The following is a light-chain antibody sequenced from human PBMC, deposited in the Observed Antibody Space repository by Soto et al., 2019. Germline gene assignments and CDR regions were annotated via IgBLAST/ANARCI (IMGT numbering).Light chain of an antibody. CDR2: TDN. V-gene: IGLV1-47*01. CDR1: SSNIGKDF. Sequence: QCVRTRAPSGSGAAGQTGSISCSGSSSNIGKDFVSWYQQFPGTAPKLLIYTDNQRPSGVPDRFSGSKSGTSASLAISGLRSEDEATYYCSTWDDSLSGFVILGGGTKVTVL. CDR3: STWDDSLSGFVI. J-gene: IGLJ2*01.